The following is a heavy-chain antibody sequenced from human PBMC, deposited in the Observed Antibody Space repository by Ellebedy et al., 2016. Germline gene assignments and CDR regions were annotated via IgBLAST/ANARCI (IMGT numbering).Heavy chain of an antibody. D-gene: IGHD3-10*01. V-gene: IGHV3-30*03. CDR1: GFTFSSYG. J-gene: IGHJ4*02. CDR3: ARDSTHDYYGSGSYPDY. Sequence: GESLKISXAASGFTFSSYGMHWVRQAPGKGLEWVAVISYDGSNKYYADSVKGRFTISRDNSKNTLYLQMNSLRAEDTAVYYCARDSTHDYYGSGSYPDYWGQGTLVTVSS. CDR2: ISYDGSNK.